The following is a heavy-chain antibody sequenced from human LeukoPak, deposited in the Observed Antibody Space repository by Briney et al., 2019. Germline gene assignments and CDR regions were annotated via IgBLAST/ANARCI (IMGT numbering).Heavy chain of an antibody. Sequence: SETLSLTCTVSGGSISSYYWSWIRQPPGKGLEWIGYIYYSGSTNYNPSLKSRVTISVDTSKNQFSLKLSSVTAADTAAYYCARVGYYDFWSGSVGYYFDYWGQGTLVTVSS. J-gene: IGHJ4*02. CDR1: GGSISSYY. CDR2: IYYSGST. CDR3: ARVGYYDFWSGSVGYYFDY. D-gene: IGHD3-3*01. V-gene: IGHV4-59*01.